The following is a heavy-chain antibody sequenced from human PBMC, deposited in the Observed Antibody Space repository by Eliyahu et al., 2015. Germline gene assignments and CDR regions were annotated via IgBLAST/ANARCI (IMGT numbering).Heavy chain of an antibody. J-gene: IGHJ4*02. Sequence: QVQVVDSGGGVVQPGKSVKMFCGASELASRTSAVHWVRHTPGKGLEWLAVRWVRSTNSHYSASVEGRCTISRDKSTDIVYLQLNDLRPEDTATYFCVRDPFPPGGGHWHQGIPVTVSS. CDR1: ELASRTSA. V-gene: IGHV3-33*01. CDR3: VRDPFPPGGGH. CDR2: RWVRSTNS. D-gene: IGHD3-10*01.